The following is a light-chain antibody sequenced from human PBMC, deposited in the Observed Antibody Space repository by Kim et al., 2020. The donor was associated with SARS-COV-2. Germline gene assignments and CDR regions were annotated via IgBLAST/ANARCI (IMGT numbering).Light chain of an antibody. CDR3: QQYGTHST. CDR2: EAS. V-gene: IGKV1-5*01. J-gene: IGKJ1*01. CDR1: QSVVLG. Sequence: ASVGDTVTMSCRASQSVVLGLAGYQQKPGQDPKRLMDEASKIHPGVPARFGGGGSGTHFTLTITSLQPSDFAVYYCQQYGTHSTFGPGTKVDIK.